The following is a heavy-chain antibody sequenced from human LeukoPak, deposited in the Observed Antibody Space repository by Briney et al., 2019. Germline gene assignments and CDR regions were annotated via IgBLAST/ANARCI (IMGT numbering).Heavy chain of an antibody. CDR2: IVVGSGNT. D-gene: IGHD1-26*01. V-gene: IGHV1-58*01. J-gene: IGHJ3*02. CDR3: AAVSGIVGAKGDAFDI. Sequence: WASVKVSCKASGFTFTSSAVQWVRQARGQRLEWIGWIVVGSGNTNYAQKFQERVTITRDMSTSTAYMELSSLRSEDTAVYYCAAVSGIVGAKGDAFDIWGQGTMVTVSS. CDR1: GFTFTSSA.